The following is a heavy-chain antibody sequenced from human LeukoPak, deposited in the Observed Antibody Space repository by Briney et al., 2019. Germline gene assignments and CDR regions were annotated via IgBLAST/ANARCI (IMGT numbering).Heavy chain of an antibody. Sequence: GGSLRLSCAASGFTLSDQFMDWVRQAPGKGLEWIGRSRNRANSHTTEYAASVKGRFTASRDDSGNLMYLQMNSLKIEDTAVYFCTRDGGSSGNTAFDIWGQGTEVTVSS. CDR1: GFTLSDQF. CDR2: SRNRANSHTT. V-gene: IGHV3-72*01. J-gene: IGHJ3*02. D-gene: IGHD6-19*01. CDR3: TRDGGSSGNTAFDI.